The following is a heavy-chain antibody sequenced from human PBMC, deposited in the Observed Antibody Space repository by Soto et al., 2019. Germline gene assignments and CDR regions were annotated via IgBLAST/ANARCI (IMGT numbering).Heavy chain of an antibody. J-gene: IGHJ4*02. CDR2: IYWDDDK. CDR1: GFSLSTSGVG. Sequence: QITLKESGPTLVKPTQTLTLTCTFSGFSLSTSGVGVGWIRQPPGKALEWLALIYWDDDKRYSPSLKSRLTITTDTSKNQVVLTMTNMDPVDTATYYCAYRPSRWELFTDWGQGTLVTVSS. V-gene: IGHV2-5*02. D-gene: IGHD1-26*01. CDR3: AYRPSRWELFTD.